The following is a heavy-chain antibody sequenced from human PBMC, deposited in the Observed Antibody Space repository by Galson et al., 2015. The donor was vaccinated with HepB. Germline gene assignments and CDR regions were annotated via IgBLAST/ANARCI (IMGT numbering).Heavy chain of an antibody. J-gene: IGHJ6*03. V-gene: IGHV1-3*01. CDR1: GYTFSTYA. Sequence: SVKVSCKASGYTFSTYAMHWVRQAPGQRLEWMGWINVANGNIEYSQKFQGRVTITRDTSASTVYMELSSLTSEDTAVYYCARRGYCSSSSCYTDYYYYYMDVWGKGTMVTVSS. D-gene: IGHD2-2*02. CDR2: INVANGNI. CDR3: ARRGYCSSSSCYTDYYYYYMDV.